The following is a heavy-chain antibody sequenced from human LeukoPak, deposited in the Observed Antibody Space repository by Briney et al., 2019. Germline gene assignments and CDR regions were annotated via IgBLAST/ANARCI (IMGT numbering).Heavy chain of an antibody. D-gene: IGHD2-2*01. CDR1: GGSISSYY. Sequence: SETLSLTSTVSGGSISSYYWSWIRQPAGKGLEWIGRIYTSGSTNYNPSLKSRVTMSVDTSKNQFSLKLSSVTAADTAVYYCARSGCSSTSCYGYNWFDPWGQGTLVTVSS. J-gene: IGHJ5*02. CDR3: ARSGCSSTSCYGYNWFDP. CDR2: IYTSGST. V-gene: IGHV4-4*07.